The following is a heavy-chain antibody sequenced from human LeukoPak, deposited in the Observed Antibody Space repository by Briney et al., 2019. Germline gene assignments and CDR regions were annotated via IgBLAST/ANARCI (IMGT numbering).Heavy chain of an antibody. V-gene: IGHV6-1*01. J-gene: IGHJ3*02. Sequence: SQTLSLTCAISGDSVSSNSAAWNGIRQSPSRGLEWLGRTYYRSKWYNDYAVSVKSRITINPDTSKNQFSLQLNSVTPEDTAVYYCARNPPLVSFGFDIWGQRTLVTVSS. D-gene: IGHD2-8*01. CDR2: TYYRSKWYN. CDR1: GDSVSSNSAA. CDR3: ARNPPLVSFGFDI.